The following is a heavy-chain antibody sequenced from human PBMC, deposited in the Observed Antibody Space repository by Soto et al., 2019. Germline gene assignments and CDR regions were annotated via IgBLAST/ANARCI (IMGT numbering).Heavy chain of an antibody. D-gene: IGHD2-2*01. Sequence: SVKVSCKASGGTFSSYAISWVRQAPGQGLEWMGGIIPIFGTANYAQKFQGRVTITADESTSTAYMELSSLRSEDTAVYYCARGTDCSSTSCSTPYYYYYYGMDVWGQGTTVTVSS. CDR2: IIPIFGTA. J-gene: IGHJ6*02. V-gene: IGHV1-69*13. CDR1: GGTFSSYA. CDR3: ARGTDCSSTSCSTPYYYYYYGMDV.